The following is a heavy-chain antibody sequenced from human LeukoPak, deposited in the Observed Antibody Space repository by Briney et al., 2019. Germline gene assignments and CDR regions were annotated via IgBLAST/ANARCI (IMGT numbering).Heavy chain of an antibody. Sequence: PGGSLRLSCAASGFTFSSYWMSWVRQAPGKGLEWVANIKQDGSEKYYVDSVKGRFTISRDNAKNSLYLQMNSLRAEDTAVYYCARFYCTNGVCYGKDKSYGMDVWGQGTTVTVSS. CDR3: ARFYCTNGVCYGKDKSYGMDV. V-gene: IGHV3-7*01. J-gene: IGHJ6*02. CDR2: IKQDGSEK. CDR1: GFTFSSYW. D-gene: IGHD2-8*01.